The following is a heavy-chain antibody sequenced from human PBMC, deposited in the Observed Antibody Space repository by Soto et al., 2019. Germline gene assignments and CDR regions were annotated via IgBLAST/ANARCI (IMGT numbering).Heavy chain of an antibody. Sequence: QVQLVQSGAEVKKPGSSVKVSCKASGGTFSSYTISWVRQAPGQGLEWMGRIIPILGIANYAQKFQGRVTITADKSTSTAYMELSSLRSEDTAVYYCASDGDSSGYYIHYWGQGTLVTVSS. D-gene: IGHD3-22*01. CDR3: ASDGDSSGYYIHY. CDR1: GGTFSSYT. CDR2: IIPILGIA. J-gene: IGHJ4*02. V-gene: IGHV1-69*02.